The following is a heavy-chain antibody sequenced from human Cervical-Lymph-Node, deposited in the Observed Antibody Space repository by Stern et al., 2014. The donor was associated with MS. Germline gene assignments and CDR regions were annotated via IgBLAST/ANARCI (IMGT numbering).Heavy chain of an antibody. V-gene: IGHV1-46*01. Sequence: VQLVESGAEVKKPGASVKVSCKASGYTFTSYYMHWVRQAPGQGLEWMGIINPSGGSTSYAQKFQGRVTMTRDTSTSTAYMELSSLRSEDTAVYYCARDLWGPPLTTVIGMDVWGQGTTVTVSS. CDR3: ARDLWGPPLTTVIGMDV. CDR2: INPSGGST. CDR1: GYTFTSYY. J-gene: IGHJ6*02. D-gene: IGHD4-17*01.